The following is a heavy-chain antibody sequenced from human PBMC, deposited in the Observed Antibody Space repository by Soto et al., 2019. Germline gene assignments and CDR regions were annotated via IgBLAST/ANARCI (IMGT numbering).Heavy chain of an antibody. CDR2: ISGNVDIT. J-gene: IGHJ4*02. CDR1: GFTFRSYS. V-gene: IGHV3-23*01. Sequence: EVQLLESGGGFIQPGGSLKLPCERSGFTFRSYSLTWGHQPPGKGLEWVSAISGNVDITYYAGSLKARFTISRDNTKNTLYLQMNSLRAEDTATYYCALYCSGVTCSGHWGQGTLVTVSS. CDR3: ALYCSGVTCSGH. D-gene: IGHD2-15*01.